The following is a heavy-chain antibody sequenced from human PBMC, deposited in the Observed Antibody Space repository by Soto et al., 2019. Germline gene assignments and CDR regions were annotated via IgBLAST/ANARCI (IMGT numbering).Heavy chain of an antibody. J-gene: IGHJ4*02. V-gene: IGHV3-30*03. Sequence: GGSLRLSCVASGFTFGSHAMHWVRQAPGKGLEWVVIVTYDGTTKYYAHSVKGRFTISRDNSKNALYLQMNSLKTEDTAVYYCATSNYPSGSYRLPLDYWGQGTLVTVSS. CDR1: GFTFGSHA. D-gene: IGHD1-26*01. CDR2: VTYDGTTK. CDR3: ATSNYPSGSYRLPLDY.